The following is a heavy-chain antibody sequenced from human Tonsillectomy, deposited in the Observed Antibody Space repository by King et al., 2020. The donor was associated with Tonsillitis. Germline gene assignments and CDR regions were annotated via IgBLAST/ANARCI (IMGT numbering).Heavy chain of an antibody. D-gene: IGHD3-22*01. J-gene: IGHJ6*02. CDR3: ARDEERSSGYFHSYYYGMDV. CDR1: GLTFSSCG. Sequence: VQLVESGGGVVQPGRSLRLSCAASGLTFSSCGMHWVRQAPGKGLEWVAVISHDGGNKYYADSVKGRFTISRDNPKNTLYLQINSLRAEDTAVYYCARDEERSSGYFHSYYYGMDVWGQGTTVTVSS. V-gene: IGHV3-33*05. CDR2: ISHDGGNK.